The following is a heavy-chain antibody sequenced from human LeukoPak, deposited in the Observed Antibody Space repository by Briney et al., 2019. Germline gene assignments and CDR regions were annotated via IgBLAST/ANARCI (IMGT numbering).Heavy chain of an antibody. V-gene: IGHV3-23*01. CDR3: ANAVRYCSGGSCYSLDY. Sequence: GGTLRLSCAASGFTFSSYGMSWVRQAPGKGLEWVSAISGSGGSTYYADSVKGRFTISRDNSKNTLYLQMNSLRAEDTAVYYCANAVRYCSGGSCYSLDYWGQGTLVTVSS. CDR2: ISGSGGST. D-gene: IGHD2-15*01. CDR1: GFTFSSYG. J-gene: IGHJ4*02.